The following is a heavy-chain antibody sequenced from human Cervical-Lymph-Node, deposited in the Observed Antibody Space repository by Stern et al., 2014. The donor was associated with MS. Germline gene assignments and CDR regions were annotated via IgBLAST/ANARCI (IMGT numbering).Heavy chain of an antibody. J-gene: IGHJ5*02. CDR1: EYNFNTHW. V-gene: IGHV5-51*03. CDR2: IYPGNSVT. CDR3: ARHGGPNWNHEAHNWFDP. Sequence: VQLVQSGAEVKKPGESLKISCKGSEYNFNTHWIAWVRQMPGKGLEWLGNIYPGNSVTRYNPSLQGQVSISADKSITTAYLHFSSLKASDSAMYFCARHGGPNWNHEAHNWFDPWGQGTLVTVSS. D-gene: IGHD1-14*01.